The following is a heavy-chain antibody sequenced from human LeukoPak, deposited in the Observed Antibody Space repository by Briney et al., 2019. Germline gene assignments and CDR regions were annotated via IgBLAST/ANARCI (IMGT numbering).Heavy chain of an antibody. CDR2: INPNSGGT. J-gene: IGHJ4*02. CDR1: GYTFTGYY. CDR3: ARGGENKGYSYGYEDY. V-gene: IGHV1-2*06. D-gene: IGHD5-18*01. Sequence: GASVKVSCKASGYTFTGYYMHWVRQAPGQGLEWMGRINPNSGGTNYAQKFQGRVTMTRDTSISTAYMELSRLRSDDTAVYYCARGGENKGYSYGYEDYWGQGTLVTVSS.